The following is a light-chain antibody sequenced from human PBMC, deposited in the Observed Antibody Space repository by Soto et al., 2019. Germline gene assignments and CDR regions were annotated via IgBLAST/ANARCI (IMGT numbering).Light chain of an antibody. CDR2: DVS. J-gene: IGLJ2*01. Sequence: QSALTQPASVSGSPGQSITISCTGTNSDIGGYNYVSWYQQHPGKAPKLMIYDVSTRPSGVSYRFSGSKSGNTASLTIAGLQADDEADYYCSSYTSRSTLGVFGGGTKLTVL. CDR3: SSYTSRSTLGV. V-gene: IGLV2-14*03. CDR1: NSDIGGYNY.